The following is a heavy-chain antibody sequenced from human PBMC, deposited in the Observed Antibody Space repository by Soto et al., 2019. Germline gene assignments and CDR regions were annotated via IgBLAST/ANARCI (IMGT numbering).Heavy chain of an antibody. CDR2: IWYDGSNK. D-gene: IGHD6-19*01. CDR1: GFTFSSYG. Sequence: QVQLVESGGGVVQPGRSLRLSCAASGFTFSSYGMHWVRQAPGKGLEWVAVIWYDGSNKYYADSVKGRFTISRDNSKNTLYLQMNSLRAEDTAVYYCARDTGEQWLVENFDSWGQGTLVTVSS. J-gene: IGHJ4*02. V-gene: IGHV3-33*01. CDR3: ARDTGEQWLVENFDS.